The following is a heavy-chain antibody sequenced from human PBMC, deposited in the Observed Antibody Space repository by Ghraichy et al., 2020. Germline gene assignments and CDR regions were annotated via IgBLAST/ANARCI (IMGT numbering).Heavy chain of an antibody. CDR1: GGSITSGTFY. CDR2: IDYSGSA. V-gene: IGHV4-39*02. D-gene: IGHD3-9*01. Sequence: SETLSLTCTVSGGSITSGTFYWGWIRQPPGKGLEWIGNIDYSGSAYYNPSLKSRVIMFVDISKNQFSLRLSSVTAAETAVYYGAREIKGGLLTNNYTAHYYMDVWGKGTTVTVSS. CDR3: AREIKGGLLTNNYTAHYYMDV. J-gene: IGHJ6*03.